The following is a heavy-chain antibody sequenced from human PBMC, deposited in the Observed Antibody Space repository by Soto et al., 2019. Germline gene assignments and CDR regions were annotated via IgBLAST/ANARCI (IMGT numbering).Heavy chain of an antibody. J-gene: IGHJ5*02. CDR3: ARAPQLSVVVPAASGSLFDP. CDR1: GGSISSYY. Sequence: SETLSLTCTVSGGSISSYYWSWIRQPPGKGLEWIGYIYYSGSTNYNPSLKSRVTISVDTSKNQFSLKLSSVTAADTAVYYCARAPQLSVVVPAASGSLFDPWGQGTLVTVSS. D-gene: IGHD2-2*01. CDR2: IYYSGST. V-gene: IGHV4-59*01.